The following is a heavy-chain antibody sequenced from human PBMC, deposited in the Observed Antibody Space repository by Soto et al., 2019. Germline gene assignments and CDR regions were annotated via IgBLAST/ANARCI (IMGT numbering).Heavy chain of an antibody. J-gene: IGHJ4*02. CDR2: ISDSGSS. Sequence: QVQLQESGPGLVKPSETLSLTCTVSGGSISSYYWSWIRQPPGKGLDWIGYISDSGSSNYNPSLRTRVTMLVDKSKNQFSLKLSSVTAADTAVYYCASFDILTGYSDYWGQGTLVNVSS. V-gene: IGHV4-59*01. D-gene: IGHD3-9*01. CDR1: GGSISSYY. CDR3: ASFDILTGYSDY.